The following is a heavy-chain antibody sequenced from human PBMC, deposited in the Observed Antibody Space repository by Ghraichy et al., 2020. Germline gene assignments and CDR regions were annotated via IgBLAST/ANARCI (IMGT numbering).Heavy chain of an antibody. D-gene: IGHD2-21*01. CDR3: ARAGRCGGDCYHFDY. J-gene: IGHJ4*02. CDR1: GGSFSGYY. CDR2: INHSGST. Sequence: GSLRLSCAVYGGSFSGYYWSWIRQPPGKGLEWIGEINHSGSTNYNPSLKSRVTISVDTSKNQFSLKLSSVTAADTAVYYCARAGRCGGDCYHFDYWGQGTLVTVSS. V-gene: IGHV4-34*01.